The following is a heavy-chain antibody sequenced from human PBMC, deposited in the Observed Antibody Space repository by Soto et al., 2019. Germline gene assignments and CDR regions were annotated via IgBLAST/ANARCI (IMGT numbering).Heavy chain of an antibody. CDR1: GFTFSSYG. D-gene: IGHD3-9*01. CDR3: AKSGPRYFEWLSPFDY. Sequence: VGSLRLSCAASGFTFSSYGMHWVRQAPGKGLEWVAVISYDGSNKYYADSVKGRFTISRDNSKNTLYLQMNSLRAEDTAVYYCAKSGPRYFEWLSPFDYWGQGTLVTVSS. V-gene: IGHV3-30*18. J-gene: IGHJ4*02. CDR2: ISYDGSNK.